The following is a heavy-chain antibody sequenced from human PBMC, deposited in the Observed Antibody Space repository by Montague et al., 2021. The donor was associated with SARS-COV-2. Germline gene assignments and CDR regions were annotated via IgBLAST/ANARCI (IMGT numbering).Heavy chain of an antibody. J-gene: IGHJ3*02. CDR1: GSSISSSSYY. CDR2: IYYSGST. CDR3: ARHSVRDTIFGVVIIPYSFDI. D-gene: IGHD3-3*01. V-gene: IGHV4-39*01. Sequence: SETLSLTCTVSGSSISSSSYYWGWIRQPPGKGLEWIGSIYYSGSTYYNPSLKSRVTIYVDKYKNQFSLKLSSVTAADTAVYYCARHSVRDTIFGVVIIPYSFDIWGQGTMVTVSS.